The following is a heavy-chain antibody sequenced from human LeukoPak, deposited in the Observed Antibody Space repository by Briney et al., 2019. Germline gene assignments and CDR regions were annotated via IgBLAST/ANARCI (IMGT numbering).Heavy chain of an antibody. CDR1: GFTLNSYI. CDR2: ISFDGRDK. CDR3: ARAYVGLIDY. Sequence: GGSLRLSCEASGFTLNSYIMHWVRQAPGKGLEWVALISFDGRDKQYADSVKGRFTISKDNSKNTLYLQMNSLSGDDTSMYFCARAYVGLIDYWGQGTLVTVSS. V-gene: IGHV3-30*04. D-gene: IGHD3-16*01. J-gene: IGHJ4*02.